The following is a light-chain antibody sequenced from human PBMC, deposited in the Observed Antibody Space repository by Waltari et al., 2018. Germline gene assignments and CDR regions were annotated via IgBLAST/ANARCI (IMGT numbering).Light chain of an antibody. V-gene: IGLV3-21*04. Sequence: SYVLTQPPSVSVAPGKTARITCGGNDIGRKTVHWSQQRPGRAPLLVIYYDSDRPSGIPERLSGSKSGNTATLTISRVEVGDEADYYCQVWDRGAHWVFGGGTKLTVL. J-gene: IGLJ3*02. CDR3: QVWDRGAHWV. CDR2: YDS. CDR1: DIGRKT.